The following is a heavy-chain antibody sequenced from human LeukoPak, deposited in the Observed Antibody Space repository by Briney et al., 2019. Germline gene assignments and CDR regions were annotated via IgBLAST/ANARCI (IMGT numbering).Heavy chain of an antibody. CDR2: IYYSGST. CDR1: GGSISSYY. D-gene: IGHD6-19*01. Sequence: PSETLSLTCTVSGGSISSYYWSWIRQPPGTGLKCIGYIYYSGSTNYNPSLKSRVTISVDTSKNQFSLKLSSVTAADTAVYYCARVGSSGWYVWFDPWGQGTLVTVSS. V-gene: IGHV4-59*01. J-gene: IGHJ5*02. CDR3: ARVGSSGWYVWFDP.